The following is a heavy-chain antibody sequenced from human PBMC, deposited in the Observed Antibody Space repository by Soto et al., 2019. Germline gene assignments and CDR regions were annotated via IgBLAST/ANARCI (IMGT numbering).Heavy chain of an antibody. J-gene: IGHJ4*02. Sequence: PSETLSLTCTVSGASISHFYWSWIRRPPGKGLEWIGYIYYSGITMYNPSLKSRVTISVDTSKSQFSLRLSSVTAADTAVYYCARGSGSFRDYWGQRTLVTVSS. CDR1: GASISHFY. CDR2: IYYSGIT. CDR3: ARGSGSFRDY. D-gene: IGHD1-26*01. V-gene: IGHV4-59*01.